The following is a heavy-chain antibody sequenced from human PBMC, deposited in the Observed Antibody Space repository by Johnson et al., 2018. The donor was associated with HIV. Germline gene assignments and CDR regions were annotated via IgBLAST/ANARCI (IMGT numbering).Heavy chain of an antibody. CDR3: AREGYYDILTGDGRGAFDI. V-gene: IGHV3-30*02. Sequence: QVQLVESGGGVVQPGGSLRLSCAASGFTFSSYGMHWVRQAPGKGLEWVAFIRYDGSNKYYADSVKGRFTISRDNSKNSLYLQMNSLRAEDTAVYYCAREGYYDILTGDGRGAFDIWGQGTMVTVSS. CDR2: IRYDGSNK. D-gene: IGHD3-9*01. CDR1: GFTFSSYG. J-gene: IGHJ3*02.